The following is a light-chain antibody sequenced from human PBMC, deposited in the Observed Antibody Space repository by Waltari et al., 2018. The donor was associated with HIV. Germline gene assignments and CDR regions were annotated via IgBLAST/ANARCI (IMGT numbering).Light chain of an antibody. J-gene: IGKJ2*01. Sequence: DIVLTQSPDSLAVSLGERATINCKASQSVLYNSNSKNYLSWYQQRPGQPPKLLIYWASTRESGVPDRFSGSASGTDFTLTISGLQAEDVAVYYCQQYYSTPPFMYTFGQGTKLEIK. V-gene: IGKV4-1*01. CDR3: QQYYSTPPFMYT. CDR2: WAS. CDR1: QSVLYNSNSKNY.